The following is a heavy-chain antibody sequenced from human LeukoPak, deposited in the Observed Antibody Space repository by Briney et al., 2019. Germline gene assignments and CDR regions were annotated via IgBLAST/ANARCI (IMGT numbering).Heavy chain of an antibody. V-gene: IGHV3-74*01. CDR3: ARMVGAASLGDY. Sequence: GGSLRLSCAASGLTISGYWMQWVRQAPGKGLVWVSGINSDGSRTGYADSVKGRFTISRDNAKNTLYLQMNSLTADDTAVYYCARMVGAASLGDYWGQGTLVTVSS. D-gene: IGHD2-15*01. CDR2: INSDGSRT. CDR1: GLTISGYW. J-gene: IGHJ4*02.